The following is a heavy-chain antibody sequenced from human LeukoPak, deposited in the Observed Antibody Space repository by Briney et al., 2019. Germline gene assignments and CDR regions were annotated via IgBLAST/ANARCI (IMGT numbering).Heavy chain of an antibody. V-gene: IGHV3-53*01. D-gene: IGHD4-17*01. CDR2: IYSGGST. CDR1: GFTVSSNY. Sequence: GGSLRLSCAASGFTVSSNYMSWVRQAPGKGLEWASVIYSGGSTYYADSVKGRFTISRDNSKNTLYLQMNSLRAEDTAVYYCAREGMTTVTPLLYWGQGTLVTVSS. CDR3: AREGMTTVTPLLY. J-gene: IGHJ4*02.